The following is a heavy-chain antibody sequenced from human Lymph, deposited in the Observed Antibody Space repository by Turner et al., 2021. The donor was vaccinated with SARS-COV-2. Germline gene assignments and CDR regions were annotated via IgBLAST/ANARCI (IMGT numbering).Heavy chain of an antibody. V-gene: IGHV4-34*01. Sequence: QVQLQQSGAGLLKPSETLSLTCAVYGGSFSGYYWSWIRQPPGKGLEWIGEINHSGSTNYNPSLKNRVTITVDKSKNQFSLKLSSVTAADTAVYYCARGGVDTAMVRYYYYGMDVWGQGTTVTVSS. CDR3: ARGGVDTAMVRYYYYGMDV. D-gene: IGHD5-18*01. J-gene: IGHJ6*02. CDR2: INHSGST. CDR1: GGSFSGYY.